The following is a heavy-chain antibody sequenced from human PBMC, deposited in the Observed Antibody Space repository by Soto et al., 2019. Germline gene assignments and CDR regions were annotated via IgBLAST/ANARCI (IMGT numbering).Heavy chain of an antibody. CDR3: VKSAGYCTTTTCPRSLDS. D-gene: IGHD2-2*01. Sequence: GGSLRLSCAVSGFTFSTYAMSWVRQTPGKGLEWLSAISRSGDTTYYADSVKGRFTISRDNRKNTLYLQINTLRAEDTALYYCVKSAGYCTTTTCPRSLDSWGQGTLVTVSS. CDR1: GFTFSTYA. CDR2: ISRSGDTT. J-gene: IGHJ4*02. V-gene: IGHV3-23*01.